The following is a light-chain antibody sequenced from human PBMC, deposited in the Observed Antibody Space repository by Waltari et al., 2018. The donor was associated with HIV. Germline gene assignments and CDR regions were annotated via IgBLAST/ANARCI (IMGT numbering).Light chain of an antibody. CDR2: ENN. Sequence: QSVLTQPPTVSAAPGQKVTIPCSGSSSNLGNNYGSWYQQLPGTAPKLLIYENNKRPSGMPDRFSGSKSGTSATLGITGLQTGDEADYYCGTWDSSLSSYVFGTGTKVTVL. CDR1: SSNLGNNY. J-gene: IGLJ1*01. V-gene: IGLV1-51*02. CDR3: GTWDSSLSSYV.